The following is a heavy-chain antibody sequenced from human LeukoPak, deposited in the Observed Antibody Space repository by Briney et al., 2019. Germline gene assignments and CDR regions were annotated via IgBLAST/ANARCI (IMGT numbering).Heavy chain of an antibody. CDR1: GYTFTGYY. V-gene: IGHV1-2*02. D-gene: IGHD3-3*01. CDR2: INPNSGGT. J-gene: IGHJ4*02. Sequence: GASVKVSCKASGYTFTGYYMHWVRQAPGQGLEWMGWINPNSGGTNYAQKFQGRVTMTRDTSISTAYMELSRLRSDDTAVYYCARELDCDFWSVYSPRFDYWGQGTLLTVSS. CDR3: ARELDCDFWSVYSPRFDY.